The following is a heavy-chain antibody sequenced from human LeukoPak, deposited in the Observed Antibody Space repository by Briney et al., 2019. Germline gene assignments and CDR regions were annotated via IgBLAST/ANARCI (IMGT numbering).Heavy chain of an antibody. V-gene: IGHV4-39*06. Sequence: PSETLSLTCTVSGGSISSRSYYWGWIREPPGKGLEGSGSIYYSGSTYYNPSLKTRDTISVDTSKNHFALKLSSVTAADTAVKAVARDWTTVVTKYVDYWGQGTLVTVSS. CDR3: ARDWTTVVTKYVDY. CDR2: IYYSGST. CDR1: GGSISSRSYY. J-gene: IGHJ4*02. D-gene: IGHD4-23*01.